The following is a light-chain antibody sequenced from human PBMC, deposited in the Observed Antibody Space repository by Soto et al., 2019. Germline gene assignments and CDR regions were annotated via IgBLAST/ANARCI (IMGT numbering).Light chain of an antibody. CDR2: GNT. J-gene: IGLJ7*01. CDR3: QSYDTSLSGSV. V-gene: IGLV1-40*01. Sequence: QSVLTQPPSVSGAPGQRVTISCTGSSSNIGAGYDVHWYQQLPGTAPNLLIRGNTNRPSGVSDRFSGSKSGTSASLAITGLQAEDEADYYCQSYDTSLSGSVFGGGTQLTVL. CDR1: SSNIGAGYD.